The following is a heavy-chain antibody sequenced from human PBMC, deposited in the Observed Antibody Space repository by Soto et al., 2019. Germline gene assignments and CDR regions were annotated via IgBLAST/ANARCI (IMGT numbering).Heavy chain of an antibody. CDR2: INHSGST. V-gene: IGHV4-34*01. J-gene: IGHJ6*02. CDR3: ARPGGSGSSYYYYGMDV. Sequence: SETLSLTCAVYGGSFSGYYWSWIRQPPGKGLEWIGEINHSGSTNYNPSLKSRVTISVDTSKNQFSLKLSSVTAADTAVYYCARPGGSGSSYYYYGMDVWGQGTTVTVSS. D-gene: IGHD3-10*01. CDR1: GGSFSGYY.